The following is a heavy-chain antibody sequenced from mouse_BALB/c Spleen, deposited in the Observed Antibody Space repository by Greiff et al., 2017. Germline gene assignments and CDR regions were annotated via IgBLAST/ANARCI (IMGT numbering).Heavy chain of an antibody. D-gene: IGHD2-14*01. Sequence: VQLVESGPGLVAPSQSLSITCTVSGFSLTGYGVNWVRQPPGKGLEWLGMIWGDGSTDYNSALKSRLSISKDNSKSQVFLKMNSLQTDDTARYYCARIYYRYGGYAMDYWGQGTSVTVSS. CDR3: ARIYYRYGGYAMDY. CDR1: GFSLTGYG. V-gene: IGHV2-6-7*01. CDR2: IWGDGST. J-gene: IGHJ4*01.